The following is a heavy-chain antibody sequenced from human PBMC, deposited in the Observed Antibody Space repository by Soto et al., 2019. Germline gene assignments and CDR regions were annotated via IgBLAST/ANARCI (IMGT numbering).Heavy chain of an antibody. CDR3: ARVSTYYYDSSGSRELDY. D-gene: IGHD3-22*01. V-gene: IGHV3-21*01. Sequence: GGSLRLSCAASGFTFSSYSMNWVRQAQGKGREWVSSISSSSSYIYYADSVKGRFTISRDNAKNSLYLQMNSLRAEDTAVYYCARVSTYYYDSSGSRELDYWGQGTLVTVSS. J-gene: IGHJ4*02. CDR2: ISSSSSYI. CDR1: GFTFSSYS.